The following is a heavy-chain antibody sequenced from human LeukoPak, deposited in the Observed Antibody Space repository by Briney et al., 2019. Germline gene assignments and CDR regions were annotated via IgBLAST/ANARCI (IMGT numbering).Heavy chain of an antibody. CDR3: ARTLEAATHSSSWPTLFDY. D-gene: IGHD6-13*01. J-gene: IGHJ4*02. CDR1: GGSISSYY. Sequence: LETLSLTCTVSGGSISSYYWSWIRQPPGKGLEWIGYIYYSGSTNYNPSLKSRVTISVDTSKNQFSLKLSSVTAADTAVYYCARTLEAATHSSSWPTLFDYWGQGTLVAVSS. CDR2: IYYSGST. V-gene: IGHV4-59*01.